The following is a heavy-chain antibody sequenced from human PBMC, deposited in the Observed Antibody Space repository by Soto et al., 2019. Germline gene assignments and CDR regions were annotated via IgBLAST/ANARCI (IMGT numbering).Heavy chain of an antibody. CDR1: GGTFSSSA. J-gene: IGHJ6*02. V-gene: IGHV1-69*01. CDR3: VRDGSIAAAGSNYYYGMDV. CDR2: IIPMSGIG. Sequence: QVQLVQSGAEVKKPGSSVKVSCKASGGTFSSSAISWVRQAPGQGLEWMGGIIPMSGIGKYAQKFQGRVTITADDSTSTVYMEVNTLRSEDTAVYYCVRDGSIAAAGSNYYYGMDVWGQGTTVTVSS. D-gene: IGHD6-13*01.